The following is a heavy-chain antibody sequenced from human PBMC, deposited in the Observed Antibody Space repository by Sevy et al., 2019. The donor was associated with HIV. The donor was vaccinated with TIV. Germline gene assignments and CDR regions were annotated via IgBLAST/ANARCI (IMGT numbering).Heavy chain of an antibody. CDR3: ARASGPTVGAYFDY. CDR2: ISPNSGGT. J-gene: IGHJ4*02. Sequence: ASVKVSCRASGYSFTAYFLHWVRQAPGQGLEWMGRISPNSGGTVYAQNFQGRVTMTRETSGTTAYMEVTRLKSDDTALYYCARASGPTVGAYFDYWGQGTLVTVSS. D-gene: IGHD3-10*01. CDR1: GYSFTAYF. V-gene: IGHV1-2*06.